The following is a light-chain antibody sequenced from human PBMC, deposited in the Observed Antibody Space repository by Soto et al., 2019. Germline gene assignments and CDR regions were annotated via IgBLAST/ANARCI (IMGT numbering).Light chain of an antibody. V-gene: IGKV3-11*01. Sequence: EIVLTQSPATLSLSPGEGATLSCRASQTIHNYLAWYQQKPGRPPSLLIYDASNSAAGIPAKFSGSGSGTDFTLTISRLEPEDSAVYYCQQRSAWPPTFGRGTKVEI. CDR1: QTIHNY. CDR2: DAS. J-gene: IGKJ1*01. CDR3: QQRSAWPPT.